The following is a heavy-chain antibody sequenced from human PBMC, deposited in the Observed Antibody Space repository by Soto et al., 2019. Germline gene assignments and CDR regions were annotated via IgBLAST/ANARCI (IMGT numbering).Heavy chain of an antibody. D-gene: IGHD5-12*01. Sequence: SQPLSLTCAISGDSVSSNTGSWNWIRQSPSRGLEWLGRTYFRSKWYNDYAVSVKSRIIINPDTSNNQFSLQLNSVTPEDTAVYFCAKGDNLGPKTGYAFDPWGQGIMVTVSS. CDR3: AKGDNLGPKTGYAFDP. J-gene: IGHJ5*02. CDR1: GDSVSSNTGS. V-gene: IGHV6-1*01. CDR2: TYFRSKWYN.